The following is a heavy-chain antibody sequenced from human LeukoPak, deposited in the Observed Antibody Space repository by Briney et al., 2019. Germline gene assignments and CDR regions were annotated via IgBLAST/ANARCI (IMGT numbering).Heavy chain of an antibody. CDR2: MNPNSGNT. CDR3: ATGSEEQQLGGFDY. J-gene: IGHJ4*02. V-gene: IGHV1-8*01. D-gene: IGHD6-13*01. CDR1: GYTFTSYD. Sequence: ASVKVSCKASGYTFTSYDINWVRQATGQGLEWMGWMNPNSGNTGYAQKFQGRVTMTEDTSTDTAYMELSSLRSEDTAVYYCATGSEEQQLGGFDYWGQGTLVTVSS.